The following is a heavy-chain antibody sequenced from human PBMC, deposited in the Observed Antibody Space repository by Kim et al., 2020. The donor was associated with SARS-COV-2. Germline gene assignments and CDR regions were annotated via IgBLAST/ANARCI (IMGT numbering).Heavy chain of an antibody. CDR3: ARMGSIFGVVIARYYFDY. Sequence: SETLSLTCGVYGGSFSGYYWSWIRQPPGRGLEWIGEINHSGSTNYNTSLKSRVTISVDTSKNQFSLKLNSVTAADTAVYYCARMGSIFGVVIARYYFDYWGQGTLVTVSS. D-gene: IGHD3-3*01. J-gene: IGHJ4*02. CDR2: INHSGST. CDR1: GGSFSGYY. V-gene: IGHV4-34*01.